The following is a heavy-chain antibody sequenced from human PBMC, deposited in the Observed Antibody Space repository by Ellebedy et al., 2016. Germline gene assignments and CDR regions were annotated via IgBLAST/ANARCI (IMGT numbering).Heavy chain of an antibody. CDR1: GFTFSSYG. Sequence: GGSLRLXCAASGFTFSSYGMHWVRQAPGKGLEWVAVISYDGSNKYYADSVKGRFTISRDNSKNTLYLQMNSLRAEDTAVYYCAKDGVCEINDYGDYGDYYYGMDVWGQGTTVTVSS. CDR3: AKDGVCEINDYGDYGDYYYGMDV. V-gene: IGHV3-30*18. D-gene: IGHD4-17*01. CDR2: ISYDGSNK. J-gene: IGHJ6*02.